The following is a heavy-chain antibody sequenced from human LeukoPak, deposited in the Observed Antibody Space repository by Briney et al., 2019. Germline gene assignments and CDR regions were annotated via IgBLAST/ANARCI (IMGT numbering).Heavy chain of an antibody. V-gene: IGHV4-59*08. Sequence: SETLSLTCTVSGGSISNYYWSWIRQSPGKGLEWIGYIYYTGNTNYNPSLESRVIISVDTSKNQFSLKLSSVTAADTAVYYCARASIDYYYYYGMDVWGQGTTVTVSS. J-gene: IGHJ6*02. CDR2: IYYTGNT. CDR3: ARASIDYYYYYGMDV. CDR1: GGSISNYY.